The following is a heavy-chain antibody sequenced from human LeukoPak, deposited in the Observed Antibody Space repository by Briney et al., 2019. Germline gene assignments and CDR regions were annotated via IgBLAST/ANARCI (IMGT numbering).Heavy chain of an antibody. V-gene: IGHV3-21*01. CDR3: ARDRESIAAAGTYFDY. Sequence: GGSLRLSCAASGFTFSSYSMNWVRQAPGKGLEWVSSISSSSSYIYYADSVKGRFTISRDNAKNSLYLQMNSLRAGDTAVYYCARDRESIAAAGTYFDYWGQGTLVTVSS. J-gene: IGHJ4*02. D-gene: IGHD6-13*01. CDR2: ISSSSSYI. CDR1: GFTFSSYS.